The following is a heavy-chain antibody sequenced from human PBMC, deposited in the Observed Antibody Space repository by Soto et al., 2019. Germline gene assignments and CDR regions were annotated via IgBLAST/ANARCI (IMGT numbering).Heavy chain of an antibody. D-gene: IGHD3-10*01. V-gene: IGHV4-59*08. CDR1: GGSITNYY. CDR3: ARHGFGPLHGLVDV. J-gene: IGHJ6*02. CDR2: INYDGYS. Sequence: QVQLQESGPGLVKPSETLSLTCTVSGGSITNYYCSWFRQPPGKGLEWICYINYDGYSAYNLSLKRRVTLSMDASKTQFSLMLESVTATDTAVYYCARHGFGPLHGLVDVWGPGTTVIVSS.